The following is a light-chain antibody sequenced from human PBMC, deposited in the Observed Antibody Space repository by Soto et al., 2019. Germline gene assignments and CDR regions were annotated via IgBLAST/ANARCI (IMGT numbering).Light chain of an antibody. J-gene: IGLJ2*01. V-gene: IGLV2-14*01. CDR2: GVS. Sequence: QSVLTQPASVSGSPGQSITISCTGTSSDVGGYNYVSWYQQHPGKAPKLMIYGVSNRPSGVSNRFSGSKSGNTASLTISGLKAEDEADYYCNSYTSSATVVFGGGTKLTVL. CDR1: SSDVGGYNY. CDR3: NSYTSSATVV.